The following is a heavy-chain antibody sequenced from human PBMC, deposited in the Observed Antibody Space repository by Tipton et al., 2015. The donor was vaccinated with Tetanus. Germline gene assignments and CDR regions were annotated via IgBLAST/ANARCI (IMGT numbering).Heavy chain of an antibody. Sequence: TLSLTCTVSGGSISSGGYYWTWIRQRPGKGLEWIGDIYSFGSTYYHPSLKGRVTISMDTSKNQFSLDLNSVTAADPAVYYCARDQARGSRGWNYFDYWGQGALVTVSS. CDR2: IYSFGST. CDR1: GGSISSGGYY. J-gene: IGHJ4*02. D-gene: IGHD1-26*01. CDR3: ARDQARGSRGWNYFDY. V-gene: IGHV4-31*03.